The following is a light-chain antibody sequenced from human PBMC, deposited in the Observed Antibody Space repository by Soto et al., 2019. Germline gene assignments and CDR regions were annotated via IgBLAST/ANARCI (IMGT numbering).Light chain of an antibody. Sequence: EIVLTQSPGTLSLSPGERATLSCRASQRVSSSYLAWYQQKPGQAPRLLIYGASSRATGIPDRFSGSGSGTDFTLTISRLEPEDFAVYYCQQYGSSPQTFGGGTKVDIK. J-gene: IGKJ4*01. CDR2: GAS. CDR3: QQYGSSPQT. CDR1: QRVSSSY. V-gene: IGKV3-20*01.